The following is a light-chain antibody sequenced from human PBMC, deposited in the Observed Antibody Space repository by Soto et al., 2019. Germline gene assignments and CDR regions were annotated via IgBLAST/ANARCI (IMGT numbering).Light chain of an antibody. Sequence: QSALTQPASLSGSPGQSITISCTGTSSDIGAYASVSWFQQHPGKAPKLMISEVNNRPSGVSNRFSGSKSGNTAYLTISGLQVEDEAEYFFFSFTTTSTHVFGTWTKVTVL. CDR1: SSDIGAYAS. CDR2: EVN. V-gene: IGLV2-14*01. CDR3: FSFTTTSTHV. J-gene: IGLJ1*01.